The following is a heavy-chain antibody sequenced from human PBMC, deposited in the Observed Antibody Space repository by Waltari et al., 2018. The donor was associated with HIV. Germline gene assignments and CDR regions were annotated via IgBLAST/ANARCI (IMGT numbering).Heavy chain of an antibody. Sequence: QVQLQESGPGLVKPSETLSLTCTVSGGSISSYYWSWIRQPAGKGLEWIGRIYTSGSTNYNPALKSRVTMSVDTSKNQFSLKLSSVTAADTAVYYCARDGVPLGVPGFDYWGQGTLVTVSS. CDR1: GGSISSYY. J-gene: IGHJ4*02. V-gene: IGHV4-4*07. D-gene: IGHD3-3*01. CDR2: IYTSGST. CDR3: ARDGVPLGVPGFDY.